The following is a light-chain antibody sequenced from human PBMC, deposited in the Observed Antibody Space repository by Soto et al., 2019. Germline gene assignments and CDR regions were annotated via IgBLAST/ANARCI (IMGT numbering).Light chain of an antibody. Sequence: EIGMTQSPATLSVSPGERATFSCRASQSVTANLAWYQQKPGQAPRLLIYGASTRATGIPARFSGSGSGTDFTLTISSLQSEDFAVYYCQQYINWPQTFGQRTKV. V-gene: IGKV3-15*01. CDR2: GAS. CDR3: QQYINWPQT. J-gene: IGKJ1*01. CDR1: QSVTAN.